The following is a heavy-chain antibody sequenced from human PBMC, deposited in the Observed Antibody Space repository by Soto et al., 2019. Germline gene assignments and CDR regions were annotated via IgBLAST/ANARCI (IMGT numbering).Heavy chain of an antibody. CDR3: ARGITIFGVVIADNNWFDP. J-gene: IGHJ5*02. Sequence: SETLSLTCTVSGGSISSYYWSWIRQPPGKGLEWIGYIYYSGSTNYNPSLKSRVTISVDTSKNQLSLKLSSVTAADTAVYYCARGITIFGVVIADNNWFDPWGQGTLVTVSS. V-gene: IGHV4-59*01. D-gene: IGHD3-3*01. CDR2: IYYSGST. CDR1: GGSISSYY.